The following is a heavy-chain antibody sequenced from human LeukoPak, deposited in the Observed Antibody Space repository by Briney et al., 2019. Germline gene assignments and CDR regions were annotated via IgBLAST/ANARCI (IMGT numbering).Heavy chain of an antibody. Sequence: ASAKASCKASGYTFTSSDINWVRQAAGQGLEWIGWINPNSGRTGYAQKFQGRVTMTANTSISTAYMELSSLRFDDTAVYYCARGRSGLAAAGTYDYWGQGTLITVSS. CDR3: ARGRSGLAAAGTYDY. CDR1: GYTFTSSD. CDR2: INPNSGRT. D-gene: IGHD6-13*01. J-gene: IGHJ4*02. V-gene: IGHV1-8*01.